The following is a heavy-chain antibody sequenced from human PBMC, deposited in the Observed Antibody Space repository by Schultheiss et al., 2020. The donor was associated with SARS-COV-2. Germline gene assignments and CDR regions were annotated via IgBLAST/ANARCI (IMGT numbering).Heavy chain of an antibody. CDR3: ARDQGWNCSGGSCYSGWFDP. CDR1: GFRFDEYE. J-gene: IGHJ5*02. Sequence: GGSLRLSCAASGFRFDEYEMHWVRQAPGKGLEWVSGISWNSGSIGYADSVKGRFTISRDNAKNSLYLQMNSLRAEDTALYYCARDQGWNCSGGSCYSGWFDPWGQGTLVTVSS. CDR2: ISWNSGSI. V-gene: IGHV3-9*01. D-gene: IGHD2-15*01.